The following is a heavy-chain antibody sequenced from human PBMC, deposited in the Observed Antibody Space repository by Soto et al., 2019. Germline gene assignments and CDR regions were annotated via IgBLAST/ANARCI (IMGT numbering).Heavy chain of an antibody. D-gene: IGHD4-17*01. V-gene: IGHV2-5*02. J-gene: IGHJ4*02. Sequence: QITLKESGPTLVRPAQTLTLTCAFSGFSLTTYDMGVAWIRQPPGKALEWLALIYWDDDKRYSPSLQDRLAIYKDTSRKQVVLTITNMDPGETATYFCAHAGDYDLLTFDHWGPGTLVTVSS. CDR1: GFSLTTYDMG. CDR3: AHAGDYDLLTFDH. CDR2: IYWDDDK.